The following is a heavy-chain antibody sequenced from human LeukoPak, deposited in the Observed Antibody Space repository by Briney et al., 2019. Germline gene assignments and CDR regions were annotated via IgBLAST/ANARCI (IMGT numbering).Heavy chain of an antibody. Sequence: SVKVSCKASGGTFSSYAVSWVRQAPGQGLEWMGGIIPIFGTANYAQKFQGRVTITADESTSTAYMELSSLRSEDTAVYYCARDVSSTSCYDSGCNWGQGTLVTVSS. CDR1: GGTFSSYA. CDR3: ARDVSSTSCYDSGCN. V-gene: IGHV1-69*13. J-gene: IGHJ4*02. CDR2: IIPIFGTA. D-gene: IGHD2-2*01.